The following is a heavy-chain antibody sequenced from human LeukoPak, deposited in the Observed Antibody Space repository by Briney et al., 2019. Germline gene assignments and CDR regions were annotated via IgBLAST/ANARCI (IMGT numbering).Heavy chain of an antibody. D-gene: IGHD3-16*01. CDR2: ISYDGSNK. Sequence: GGSLRLSCAASGFTFSSYAMSWVRQAPGKGLVWVAVISYDGSNKYYADSVKGRFTISRDNSKNTLYLQMNSLRAEDTAVYYCARDLGGYGVWGDAFDIWGQGTMVTVSS. CDR1: GFTFSSYA. V-gene: IGHV3-30*04. CDR3: ARDLGGYGVWGDAFDI. J-gene: IGHJ3*02.